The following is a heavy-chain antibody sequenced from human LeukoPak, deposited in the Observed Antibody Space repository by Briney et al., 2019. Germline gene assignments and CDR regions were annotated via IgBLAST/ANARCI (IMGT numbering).Heavy chain of an antibody. J-gene: IGHJ4*02. CDR2: ISGSGGST. CDR1: GFTFSSYA. D-gene: IGHD6-19*01. V-gene: IGHV3-23*01. Sequence: PGGSLRLSCAASGFTFSSYAMSWVRQAPGKGLEWVSTISGSGGSTYYADSVKGRFTISRDNSKNTLYLQMNSLRAEDTAVYYCARDGYYSSGWYSDYWGQGTLVTVSS. CDR3: ARDGYYSSGWYSDY.